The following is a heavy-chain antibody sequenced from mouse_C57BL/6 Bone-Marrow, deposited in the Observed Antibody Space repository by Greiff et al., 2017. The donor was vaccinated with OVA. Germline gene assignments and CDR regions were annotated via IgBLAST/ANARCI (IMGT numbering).Heavy chain of an antibody. J-gene: IGHJ2*01. CDR1: GYTFTSYT. D-gene: IGHD2-3*01. CDR3: AYDGYYNY. CDR2: INPSSGYT. V-gene: IGHV1-4*01. Sequence: VQLVESGAELARPGASVKMSCKASGYTFTSYTMHWVKQRPGQGLEWIGYINPSSGYTKYNQKFKDKATLTADKSSSTAYMQLSSLTSEDSAVYYCAYDGYYNYWGQGTTLTVSS.